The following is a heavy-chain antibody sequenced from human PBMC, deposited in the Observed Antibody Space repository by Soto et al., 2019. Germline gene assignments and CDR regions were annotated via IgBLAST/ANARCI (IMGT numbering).Heavy chain of an antibody. Sequence: ASVKVSCKASGYTFTGYYMHWVRQAPGQGLEWMGWINPNSGGTNYAQKFQGWVTMTRDTSISTAYMELSRLRSDDTAVYYCAIDAGQPPNAFDIWCQGIMVSVS. V-gene: IGHV1-2*04. CDR3: AIDAGQPPNAFDI. J-gene: IGHJ3*02. CDR2: INPNSGGT. CDR1: GYTFTGYY. D-gene: IGHD6-13*01.